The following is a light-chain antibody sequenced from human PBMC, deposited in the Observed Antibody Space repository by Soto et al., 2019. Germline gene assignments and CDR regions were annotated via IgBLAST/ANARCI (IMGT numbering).Light chain of an antibody. J-gene: IGLJ1*01. CDR3: SSYAGGDSFV. V-gene: IGLV2-14*02. CDR1: SSNVGSYKL. Sequence: QSALTQPASVSGSPGQSITISCTGTSSNVGSYKLVSWYQQHPGKAPKLMIFEVNKRPSGVSNRFSGSKSGNTASLTVSGLQAEDEADYYCSSYAGGDSFVFGTGTKLTVL. CDR2: EVN.